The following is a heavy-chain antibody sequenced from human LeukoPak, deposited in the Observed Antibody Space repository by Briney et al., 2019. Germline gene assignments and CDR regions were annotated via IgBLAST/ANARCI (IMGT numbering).Heavy chain of an antibody. CDR1: GFTFSSSD. J-gene: IGHJ3*02. V-gene: IGHV3-13*01. Sequence: GGSLRLSCAASGFTFSSSDMRWVRQAIGKRLEWVSAIGTAGDTYYPGSVKGRFTISRENAKKSLYLQMNSLRAGDTAVYYCARLRSAAFDIWGQGTMVTVSS. CDR2: IGTAGDT. CDR3: ARLRSAAFDI.